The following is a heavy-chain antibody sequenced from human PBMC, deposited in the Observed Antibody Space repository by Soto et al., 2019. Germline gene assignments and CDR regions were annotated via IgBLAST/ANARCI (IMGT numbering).Heavy chain of an antibody. Sequence: SETLSLTCAVYGRSFSGYYWSWIRQPPGKGLEWIGEINHSGSTNYNPSLKSRVTISVDTSKNQFSLKLSSVTAADTAVYYCVRGVHCSGGSCYGVNAFDIWGQGTMVTVSS. J-gene: IGHJ3*02. D-gene: IGHD2-15*01. CDR2: INHSGST. CDR1: GRSFSGYY. CDR3: VRGVHCSGGSCYGVNAFDI. V-gene: IGHV4-34*01.